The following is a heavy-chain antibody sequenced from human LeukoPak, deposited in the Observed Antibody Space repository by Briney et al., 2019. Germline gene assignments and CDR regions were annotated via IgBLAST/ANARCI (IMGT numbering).Heavy chain of an antibody. CDR2: IEYSGST. V-gene: IGHV4-39*07. J-gene: IGHJ4*02. CDR1: GDSISSSSYY. CDR3: ARDLAYYDSTGYPTHFDS. D-gene: IGHD3-22*01. Sequence: SGTLSLTCTVSGDSISSSSYYWGWIRQSPGKGLEWIGSIEYSGSTYYNPSLESRVTVSVDTSKNQFSLKLRSVTAADTAVYYCARDLAYYDSTGYPTHFDSWGQGTLVTVSS.